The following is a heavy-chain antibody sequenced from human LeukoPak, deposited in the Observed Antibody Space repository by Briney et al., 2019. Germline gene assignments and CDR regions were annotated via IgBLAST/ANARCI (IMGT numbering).Heavy chain of an antibody. D-gene: IGHD5-12*01. CDR3: ARGGVTTIAQYDY. CDR2: IFDSGTTNYNPST. V-gene: IGHV4-59*01. J-gene: IGHJ4*02. CDR1: GGSIISYF. Sequence: SETLSLTCTVPGGSIISYFWSWIRQPPGKGPEWIGYIFDSGTTNYNPSTNYNPSLKSRVTVSLDTSKNHFSLKLSSVTAADTAVYFCARGGVTTIAQYDYWGQGILVTVSS.